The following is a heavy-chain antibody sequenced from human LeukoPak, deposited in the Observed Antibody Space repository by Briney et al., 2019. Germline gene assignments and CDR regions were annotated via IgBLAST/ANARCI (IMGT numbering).Heavy chain of an antibody. V-gene: IGHV1-46*01. J-gene: IGHJ4*02. CDR2: IKPSGVGST. CDR3: ASGAGNWKTSKFVY. CDR1: GYTFTSYY. D-gene: IGHD1-1*01. Sequence: GASVKVSCKASGYTFTSYYIHWVRQAPGQGLEWMGIIKPSGVGSTTYAQKFQGRVTMTRDMSTSTVYMELSSLRSDDTAVYYCASGAGNWKTSKFVYWGQGALVTVSS.